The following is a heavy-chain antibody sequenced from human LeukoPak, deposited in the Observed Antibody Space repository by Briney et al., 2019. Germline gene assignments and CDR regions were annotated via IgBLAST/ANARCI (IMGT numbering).Heavy chain of an antibody. J-gene: IGHJ3*02. D-gene: IGHD1-26*01. V-gene: IGHV5-51*01. CDR3: ARPGEWELKGNAFDI. CDR2: IYPGDSDT. CDR1: GYSFTSYW. Sequence: GESLKISCKGSGYSFTSYWIGWVRQMPGKGLEWMGIIYPGDSDTRYSPSFQGQVTISADKSISTAYLQWSSLKASDTAIYYCARPGEWELKGNAFDIWGQGTMVTVSS.